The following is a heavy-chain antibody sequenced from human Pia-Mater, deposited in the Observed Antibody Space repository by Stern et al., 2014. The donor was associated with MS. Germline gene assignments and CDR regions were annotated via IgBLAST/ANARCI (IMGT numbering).Heavy chain of an antibody. V-gene: IGHV3-30*18. CDR3: AKDTSPREYFYYGMDV. Sequence: DQLVESGGGVVQPGRSLRLSCAASGFTFSSYGLHWVRQAPGKGLEWVAVISYDGSNKDYGYSVKGRFTIYRDNSKNTVYLQINSLRAEDTAVYYCAKDTSPREYFYYGMDVWGQGTTVTVSS. D-gene: IGHD3-16*01. CDR2: ISYDGSNK. CDR1: GFTFSSYG. J-gene: IGHJ6*02.